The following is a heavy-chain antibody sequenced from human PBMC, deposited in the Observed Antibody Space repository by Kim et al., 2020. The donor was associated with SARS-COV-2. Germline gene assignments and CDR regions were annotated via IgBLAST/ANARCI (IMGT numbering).Heavy chain of an antibody. CDR3: AYVGAAYYYGMDV. V-gene: IGHV3-53*01. CDR2: IYSGGST. J-gene: IGHJ6*02. CDR1: GFTVSSNY. D-gene: IGHD3-16*01. Sequence: GGSLRLSCAASGFTVSSNYMSWVRQAPGKGLEWVSVIYSGGSTYYADSVKGRFTISRDNSKNTLYLQMNSLRAEDTAVYYCAYVGAAYYYGMDVWGQGTTVTVSS.